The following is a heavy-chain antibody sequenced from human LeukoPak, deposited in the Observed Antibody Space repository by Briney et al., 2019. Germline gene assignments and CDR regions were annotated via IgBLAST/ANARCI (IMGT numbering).Heavy chain of an antibody. Sequence: SETLSLTCTVSGGSISSGGYYCSWIRQHPGKGLEWIGYIYYSGSTYYNPSLKSRVTISVDTSKNQFSLKLSSVTAADTAVYYCAREEGSSGYYYWGQGTLVTVSS. CDR1: GGSISSGGYY. V-gene: IGHV4-31*03. CDR3: AREEGSSGYYY. D-gene: IGHD3-22*01. CDR2: IYYSGST. J-gene: IGHJ4*02.